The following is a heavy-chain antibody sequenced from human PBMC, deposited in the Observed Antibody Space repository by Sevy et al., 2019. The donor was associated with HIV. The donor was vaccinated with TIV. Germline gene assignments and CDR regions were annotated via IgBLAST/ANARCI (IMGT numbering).Heavy chain of an antibody. J-gene: IGHJ4*02. V-gene: IGHV3-33*01. CDR1: GFTFSSFG. CDR3: ARVTGGSGWYVFDY. D-gene: IGHD6-19*01. CDR2: IWYDGSSK. Sequence: GGSLRLSCAASGFTFSSFGMHWVRQAPGKGLEWVAVIWYDGSSKFYADSVKGRFTISRDNSTNTLYLQMSSLRAEDTAMYYSARVTGGSGWYVFDYWGQGTLVTVSS.